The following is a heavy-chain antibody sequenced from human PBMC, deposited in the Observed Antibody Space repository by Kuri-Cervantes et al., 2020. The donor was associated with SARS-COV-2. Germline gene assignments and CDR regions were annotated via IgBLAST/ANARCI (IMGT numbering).Heavy chain of an antibody. Sequence: GGSLRLSCAASGFTFSSYGMHWVRQAPGKGLEWVSSISSSSTIYYADSMKGRFTISRDNAKNSLYLQMTSLRAEDTAVYYCARVLGAYDYCDYWGQGTLVTVSS. CDR1: GFTFSSYG. V-gene: IGHV3-69-1*01. D-gene: IGHD5-12*01. CDR2: ISSSSTI. J-gene: IGHJ4*02. CDR3: ARVLGAYDYCDY.